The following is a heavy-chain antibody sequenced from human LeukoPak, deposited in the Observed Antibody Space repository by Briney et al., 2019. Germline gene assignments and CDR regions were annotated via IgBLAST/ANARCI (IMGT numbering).Heavy chain of an antibody. CDR3: AKEVTYYYDSSGYYLGY. V-gene: IGHV3-30*18. Sequence: GGSLRLSCAASGFTFSSYGMHWVRQAPGKGLEWVAVISYDGSNKYYADSVKGRFTISGDNSKNTLYLQMNSLRAEDTAVYYCAKEVTYYYDSSGYYLGYWGQGTLVTVSS. CDR2: ISYDGSNK. CDR1: GFTFSSYG. D-gene: IGHD3-22*01. J-gene: IGHJ4*02.